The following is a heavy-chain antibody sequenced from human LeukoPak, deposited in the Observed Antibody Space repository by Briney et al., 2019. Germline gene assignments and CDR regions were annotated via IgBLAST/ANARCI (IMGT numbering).Heavy chain of an antibody. V-gene: IGHV6-1*01. CDR2: TYYRSKWYN. J-gene: IGHJ4*02. CDR3: ARAQTGDSSSWSLLFDY. D-gene: IGHD6-13*01. Sequence: SQTLSLACAISGDSVSSNSAAWNWIRQSPSRGLEWLGRTYYRSKWYNDYAVSVKSRITINPDTSKNQFSLQLNSVTPEDTAVYYCARAQTGDSSSWSLLFDYWGQGTLVTVSS. CDR1: GDSVSSNSAA.